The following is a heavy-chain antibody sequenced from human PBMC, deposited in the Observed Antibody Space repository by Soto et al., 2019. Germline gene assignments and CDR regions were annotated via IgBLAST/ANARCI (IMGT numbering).Heavy chain of an antibody. CDR2: ISGSGGGA. CDR3: AKSRGSGTYYNPFDAFDI. J-gene: IGHJ3*02. CDR1: GFAFNNYA. Sequence: RLSCAASGFAFNNYAFSWVRQAPGKWLEWVSGISGSGGGAYNADLVTGRFTISRDNSKNTLYLQMNSLRAEDTAVYYCAKSRGSGTYYNPFDAFDIWGQGTKVTVSS. V-gene: IGHV3-23*01. D-gene: IGHD3-10*01.